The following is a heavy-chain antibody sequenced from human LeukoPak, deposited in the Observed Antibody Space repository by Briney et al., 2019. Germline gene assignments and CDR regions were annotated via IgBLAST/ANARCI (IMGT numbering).Heavy chain of an antibody. J-gene: IGHJ4*02. CDR2: IKQDGSEK. D-gene: IGHD1-26*01. CDR1: GFTFDDYG. CDR3: AREGWELLNYFDY. Sequence: GGSLRLSCAASGFTFDDYGMNWVRQAPGKGLEWVANIKQDGSEKYYVDSVKGRFTISRDNAKNLLYLQMNSLRAEDTAVYYCAREGWELLNYFDYWGQGTLVTVSS. V-gene: IGHV3-7*01.